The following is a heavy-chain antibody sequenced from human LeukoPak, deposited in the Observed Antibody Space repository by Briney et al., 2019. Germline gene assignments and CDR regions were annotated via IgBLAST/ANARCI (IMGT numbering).Heavy chain of an antibody. V-gene: IGHV4-59*12. D-gene: IGHD3-3*01. CDR2: IYYSGST. Sequence: SETLSLTCTVSGGSISSYYWSWIRQPPGKGLEWIGYIYYSGSTNYNPSLKSRVTISVDTSKNQFSLKLSSVTAADTAVYYCARGPFFDFWSGYYGVNWFDPWGQGTLVTVSS. J-gene: IGHJ5*02. CDR1: GGSISSYY. CDR3: ARGPFFDFWSGYYGVNWFDP.